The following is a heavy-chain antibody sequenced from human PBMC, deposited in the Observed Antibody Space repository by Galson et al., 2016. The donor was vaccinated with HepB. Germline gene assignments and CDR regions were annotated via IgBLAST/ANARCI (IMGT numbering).Heavy chain of an antibody. V-gene: IGHV3-23*01. Sequence: SLRLSCAASGFTFSTYAMTWVRQAPGKGLEWLSGISGIGSTYHADSVKGRFTISRDNSKNTLYLQMNSLRAEDTAIYYCAWVWIWGQGTKVTVSS. J-gene: IGHJ3*02. CDR1: GFTFSTYA. D-gene: IGHD3-16*01. CDR3: AWVWI. CDR2: ISGIGST.